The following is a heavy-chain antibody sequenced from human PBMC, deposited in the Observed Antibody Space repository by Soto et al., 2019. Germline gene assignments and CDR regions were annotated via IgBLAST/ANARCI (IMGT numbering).Heavy chain of an antibody. V-gene: IGHV1-3*01. J-gene: IGHJ5*02. CDR3: ARGSTYYDILTRPHVGWFDP. D-gene: IGHD3-9*01. CDR1: GYTFTSYA. Sequence: ASVKVSCKASGYTFTSYAMHWVRQAPGQRLEWMGWINAGTGNTKYSQEFQGRVTITRDTSASTAYMELSSLRSEDTAVYYCARGSTYYDILTRPHVGWFDPWGQGTQVTVSS. CDR2: INAGTGNT.